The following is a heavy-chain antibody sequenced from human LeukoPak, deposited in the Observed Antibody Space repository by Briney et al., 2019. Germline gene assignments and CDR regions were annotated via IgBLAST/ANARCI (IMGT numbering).Heavy chain of an antibody. D-gene: IGHD5/OR15-5a*01. CDR3: AARIYEAFDI. Sequence: SETLSLTCTVSGGSISSSSYYWGGIRQPPGKGLGWIGSIYYSGSTYYNPSLKSRVTISVDTSKNQFSLKLSSVTAADTAVYYCAARIYEAFDIWGQGTMVTVSS. CDR1: GGSISSSSYY. J-gene: IGHJ3*02. V-gene: IGHV4-39*01. CDR2: IYYSGST.